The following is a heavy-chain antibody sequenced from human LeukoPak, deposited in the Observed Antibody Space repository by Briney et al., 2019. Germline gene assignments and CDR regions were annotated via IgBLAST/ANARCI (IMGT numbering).Heavy chain of an antibody. D-gene: IGHD6-19*01. V-gene: IGHV3-23*01. CDR3: ANKVPMAGNPLDY. CDR1: GFTFSSYA. J-gene: IGHJ4*02. Sequence: GGSLRLSCAASGFTFSSYAMSWVRQAPGKGLEWVSVISGSGGTTHYADSVKGRFTISRDNSKSTLYLQMNSLRAEDTALYCCANKVPMAGNPLDYWGQGALVTVSS. CDR2: ISGSGGTT.